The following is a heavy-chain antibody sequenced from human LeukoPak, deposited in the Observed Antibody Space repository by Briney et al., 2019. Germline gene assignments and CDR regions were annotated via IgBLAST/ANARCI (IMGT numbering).Heavy chain of an antibody. CDR2: ISGSGGST. J-gene: IGHJ5*02. D-gene: IGHD2-15*01. Sequence: GGSLRLSCAASGFTFSSYEMNWVRQAPGKGLEWVSGISGSGGSTYYADSVKGRFTISRDNSKNTLYVQMNSLRAEDTAVYYCAKARGFCSGGSCYNPFDPWGQGTLVTVSS. CDR3: AKARGFCSGGSCYNPFDP. CDR1: GFTFSSYE. V-gene: IGHV3-23*01.